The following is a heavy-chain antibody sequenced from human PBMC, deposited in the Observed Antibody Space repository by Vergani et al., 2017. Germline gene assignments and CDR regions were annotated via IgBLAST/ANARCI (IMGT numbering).Heavy chain of an antibody. CDR1: GYTFTGYY. J-gene: IGHJ4*02. V-gene: IGHV1-2*02. Sequence: QVQLVQSGAEVKKPGASVKVSCKASGYTFTGYYMHWVRQAPGQGLEWMGWINPNSGGTNYAQKFQGRVTMTRDTSISTAYMELSRLRSDDTAVYYCARTRYCSSTSCYTLGYWGQGTLVTVSS. CDR2: INPNSGGT. D-gene: IGHD2-2*02. CDR3: ARTRYCSSTSCYTLGY.